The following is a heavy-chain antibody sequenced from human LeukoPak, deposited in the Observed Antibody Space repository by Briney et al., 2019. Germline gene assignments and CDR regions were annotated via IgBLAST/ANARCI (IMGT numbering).Heavy chain of an antibody. J-gene: IGHJ4*02. CDR2: ISSTSSAI. V-gene: IGHV3-48*02. D-gene: IGHD3-10*01. Sequence: GGSLRLSCAASGFTFSTYWMSWVRQAPGKGLKWVSYISSTSSAINYADSVKGRFTISRDNAKNSLFLQINSLRDEDTAMYYCARGGGARPDYWGQGTLVTVSS. CDR3: ARGGGARPDY. CDR1: GFTFSTYW.